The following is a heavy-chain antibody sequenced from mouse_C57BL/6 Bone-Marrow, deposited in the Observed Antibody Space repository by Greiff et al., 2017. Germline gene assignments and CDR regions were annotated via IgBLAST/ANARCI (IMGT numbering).Heavy chain of an antibody. CDR3: TRRALYYYGSSPWYFDV. V-gene: IGHV1-5*01. CDR2: IYPGNSDT. J-gene: IGHJ1*03. D-gene: IGHD1-1*01. Sequence: VQLQQSGTVLARPGASVKMSCKTSGYTFTSYWMHWVKQRPGQGLEWIGAIYPGNSDTSYNQKFKGKAKLTAVTSASTAYMELSSLTIEDSAVYDCTRRALYYYGSSPWYFDVWGTGTTVTVSS. CDR1: GYTFTSYW.